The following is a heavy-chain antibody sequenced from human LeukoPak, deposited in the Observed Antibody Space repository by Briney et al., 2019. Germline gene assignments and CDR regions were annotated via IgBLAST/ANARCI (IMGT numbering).Heavy chain of an antibody. Sequence: ASVKVSCKASGYTFTSYGISWVRQAPGQGLEWMGWISAYNGNTNYAQKLQGRVTMTTDTSTSTAYMELRSLRSDDTAVYYCARIGILWFGEASDAFDIWGQGTMVTVSS. CDR1: GYTFTSYG. D-gene: IGHD3-10*01. CDR2: ISAYNGNT. CDR3: ARIGILWFGEASDAFDI. V-gene: IGHV1-18*01. J-gene: IGHJ3*02.